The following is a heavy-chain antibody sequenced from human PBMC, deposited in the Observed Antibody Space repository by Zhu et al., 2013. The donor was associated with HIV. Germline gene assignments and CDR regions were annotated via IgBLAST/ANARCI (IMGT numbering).Heavy chain of an antibody. Sequence: QVQLVQSGAEVKKPGASLKVSCKASGYTFTANYMHWVRQAPGQGLEWMGWINPKSGNTNYVQKFQGRVTMTRDTSISTAYMELSRLKSDDTAVYYCARADRVVIDYWGQGTLGHRLL. J-gene: IGHJ4*02. CDR3: ARADRVVIDY. D-gene: IGHD2-21*01. CDR1: GYTFTANY. CDR2: INPKSGNT. V-gene: IGHV1-2*02.